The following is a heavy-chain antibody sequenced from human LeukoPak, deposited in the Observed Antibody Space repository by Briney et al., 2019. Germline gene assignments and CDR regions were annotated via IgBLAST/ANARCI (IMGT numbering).Heavy chain of an antibody. J-gene: IGHJ4*02. CDR3: VRDGSYYDSSGYYYLY. D-gene: IGHD3-22*01. Sequence: SVTVSCKASGGTFSIYAISWVRQAPGQGLEWMGGITPMFGTANYAQKFQGRVTITADESTSTAYMELSSLRSEDTAVYYCVRDGSYYDSSGYYYLYWGQGTLVTVSS. CDR1: GGTFSIYA. V-gene: IGHV1-69*13. CDR2: ITPMFGTA.